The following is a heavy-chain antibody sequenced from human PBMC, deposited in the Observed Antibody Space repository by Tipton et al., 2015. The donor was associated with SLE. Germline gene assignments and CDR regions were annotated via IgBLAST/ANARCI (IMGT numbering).Heavy chain of an antibody. CDR3: ARGYAFDI. V-gene: IGHV4-61*02. J-gene: IGHJ3*02. CDR1: GGSISSGTYY. Sequence: TLSLTCTVSGGSISSGTYYWSWIRQPAGKGLEWIGRIYNTGSTSYNPSLKSRATISADTSNNQFSLKLKYVTAADTAVYYCARGYAFDIWGQGTMVTVSS. CDR2: IYNTGST.